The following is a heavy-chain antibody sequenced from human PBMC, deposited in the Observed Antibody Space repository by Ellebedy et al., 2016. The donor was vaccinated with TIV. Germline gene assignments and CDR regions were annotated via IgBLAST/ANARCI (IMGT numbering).Heavy chain of an antibody. CDR3: ARELGGIDWEPLGY. Sequence: MPSETLSLTCDVSGASVTNDYWSWVRQPPMKGLEWIGYIYYGGTTSYNPSLGNRVTMSLDTSKNQFSLKVASVTAADTAVYYCARELGGIDWEPLGYWGQGALVIVSS. CDR2: IYYGGTT. V-gene: IGHV4-59*02. D-gene: IGHD1-26*01. J-gene: IGHJ4*02. CDR1: GASVTNDY.